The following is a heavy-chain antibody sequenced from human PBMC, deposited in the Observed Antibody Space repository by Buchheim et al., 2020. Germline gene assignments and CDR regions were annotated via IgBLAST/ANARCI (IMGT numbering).Heavy chain of an antibody. CDR2: ISYDGSNK. Sequence: QVQLVESGGGVVQPGRSLRLSCAASGFTFSSYGMHWVRQAPGKGLEWVAVISYDGSNKYYADSVKGRFTISRDNSKNKLYLQMNSLRAEDTAVYYCAKDTTHCSGGSCSTSWGQGTL. V-gene: IGHV3-30*18. CDR1: GFTFSSYG. J-gene: IGHJ5*02. D-gene: IGHD2-15*01. CDR3: AKDTTHCSGGSCSTS.